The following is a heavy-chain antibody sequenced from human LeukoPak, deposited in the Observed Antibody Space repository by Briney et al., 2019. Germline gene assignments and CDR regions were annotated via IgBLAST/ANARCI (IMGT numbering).Heavy chain of an antibody. CDR1: GGTFSSYA. D-gene: IGHD3-10*01. J-gene: IGHJ4*02. CDR2: IIPIFGTA. V-gene: IGHV1-69*13. CDR3: ARPMVRGVLRTAFDY. Sequence: GASVKVSCKASGGTFSSYAISWARQAPGQGLEWMGGIIPIFGTANYAQKFQGRVTITADESTSTAYMELSSLRSEDTAVYYCARPMVRGVLRTAFDYWGQGTLVTVSS.